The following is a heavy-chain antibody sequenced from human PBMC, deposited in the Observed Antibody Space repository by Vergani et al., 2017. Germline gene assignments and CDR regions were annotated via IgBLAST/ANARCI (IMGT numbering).Heavy chain of an antibody. J-gene: IGHJ4*02. CDR3: TKGSRGYTGYFFDY. Sequence: EVQLLESGGGLVQPGGSLRLSCEASGFSFPGSAMSWVRQAPGKGLEWVSSVSGSSATPYYADSVKGRFIISRDNSKNTLHLQMKSLRADDTAVYYCTKGSRGYTGYFFDYWGQGTLATVSS. V-gene: IGHV3-23*01. CDR2: VSGSSATP. CDR1: GFSFPGSA. D-gene: IGHD2-15*01.